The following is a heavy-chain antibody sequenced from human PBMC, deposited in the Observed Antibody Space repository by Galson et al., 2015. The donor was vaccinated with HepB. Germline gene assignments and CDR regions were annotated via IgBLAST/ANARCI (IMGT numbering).Heavy chain of an antibody. J-gene: IGHJ3*02. Sequence: WFRGAPVKGPEWVAFIRYDGSTTSYADSVKGRFTISRDNSKNTLYLQMDSLRSEDTAVYYCESRNVRNDFDIWGQGTMVTVSS. CDR2: IRYDGSTT. V-gene: IGHV3-30*02. D-gene: IGHD1-14*01. CDR3: ESRNVRNDFDI.